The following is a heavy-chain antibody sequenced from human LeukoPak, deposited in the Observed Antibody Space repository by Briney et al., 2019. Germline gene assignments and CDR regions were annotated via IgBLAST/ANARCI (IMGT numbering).Heavy chain of an antibody. D-gene: IGHD3-22*01. CDR3: AKADYYDSNTYRAQFIQH. J-gene: IGHJ1*01. V-gene: IGHV3-48*01. Sequence: PGGSLRLSCAASGFTFSSYSMNWVRQAPGKGLEWVSYISGSSSTIYYADSVKGRFTISRDNAKNSLYLQMNSLRAEDTAVYYCAKADYYDSNTYRAQFIQHWGQGTLVTVSS. CDR2: ISGSSSTI. CDR1: GFTFSSYS.